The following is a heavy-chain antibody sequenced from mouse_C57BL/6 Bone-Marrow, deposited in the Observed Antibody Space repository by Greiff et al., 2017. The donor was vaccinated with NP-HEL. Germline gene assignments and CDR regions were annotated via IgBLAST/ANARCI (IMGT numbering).Heavy chain of an antibody. V-gene: IGHV1-42*01. CDR2: INPSTGGT. Sequence: EVQLVESGPELVKPGASVKISCKASGYSFTGYYMNWVKQSPEKSLEWIGEINPSTGGTTYNQKFKAKATLTVDKSSSTAYMQLKSLTSEDSAVYYCARMRGYRGFAYWGQGTLVTVSA. CDR1: GYSFTGYY. CDR3: ARMRGYRGFAY. J-gene: IGHJ3*01. D-gene: IGHD3-2*02.